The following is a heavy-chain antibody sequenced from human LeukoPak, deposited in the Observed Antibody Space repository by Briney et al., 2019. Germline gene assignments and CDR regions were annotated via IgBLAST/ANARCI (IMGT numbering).Heavy chain of an antibody. CDR1: GGTFSSYA. V-gene: IGHV1-69*05. CDR3: AMIWSGWSRYPGNYFDY. J-gene: IGHJ4*02. CDR2: IIPIFGTA. D-gene: IGHD3-3*01. Sequence: ASVKVSCKASGGTFSSYAISWVRQAPGQGLEWMGRIIPIFGTANYAQKFQGRVTITTDESTSTAYMELSSLRSEDTAVYYCAMIWSGWSRYPGNYFDYWGQGTLVTVSS.